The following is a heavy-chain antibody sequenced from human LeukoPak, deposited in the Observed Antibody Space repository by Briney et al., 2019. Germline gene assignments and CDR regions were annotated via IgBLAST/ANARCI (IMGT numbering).Heavy chain of an antibody. Sequence: GGSLRLSCAASGFTFSDYYMSWIRQAPGKGLEWVSYISGSGSTIYDADSARGRFTISRDNAKNSLYLQMNSLRAEDTGVYYCARDLLTTVTPVWGQGTLVTVSS. CDR3: ARDLLTTVTPV. J-gene: IGHJ4*02. CDR1: GFTFSDYY. CDR2: ISGSGSTI. D-gene: IGHD4-11*01. V-gene: IGHV3-11*04.